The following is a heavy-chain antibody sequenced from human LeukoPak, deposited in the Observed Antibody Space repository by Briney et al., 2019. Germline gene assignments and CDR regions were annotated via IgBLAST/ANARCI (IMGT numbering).Heavy chain of an antibody. J-gene: IGHJ4*02. CDR1: GGTFSSYA. CDR3: ARDISGYDWGAFDY. D-gene: IGHD5-12*01. Sequence: SVKVSCKASGGTFSSYAISWVRQAPGQGLEWMGRIIPIFGTANFAQKFQGRVTITTDESTSTAYMELSSLRSEDTAVYYCARDISGYDWGAFDYWGQGTLVTVSS. CDR2: IIPIFGTA. V-gene: IGHV1-69*05.